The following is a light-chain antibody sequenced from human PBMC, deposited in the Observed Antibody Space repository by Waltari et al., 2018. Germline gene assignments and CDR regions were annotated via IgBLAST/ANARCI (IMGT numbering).Light chain of an antibody. V-gene: IGLV4-69*01. CDR2: RNNGGSH. Sequence: QLVLTQAPSASASLGASVTLPCTLSSGHSNYVIAWPQQQPEKGPRDLVRRNNGGSHRKGDGIPVRFSGSRAGAECYLTISSLQAEDEDDYYCQTWGTGVVVFGGGTKLTVL. J-gene: IGLJ3*02. CDR1: SGHSNYV. CDR3: QTWGTGVVV.